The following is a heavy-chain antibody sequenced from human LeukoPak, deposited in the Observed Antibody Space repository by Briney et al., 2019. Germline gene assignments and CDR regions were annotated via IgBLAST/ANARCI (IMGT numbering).Heavy chain of an antibody. CDR3: TRDEITIFGVVIPTDY. Sequence: GGSLRLSCTASGFTFGDYAMSWFRQAPGKGLEWVGFIRSKAYGGTTEYAASVKGRFTISRDDSKSIAYLQMNSLKTEDTAVYYCTRDEITIFGVVIPTDYWGQGTLVTVSS. V-gene: IGHV3-49*03. D-gene: IGHD3-3*01. J-gene: IGHJ4*02. CDR1: GFTFGDYA. CDR2: IRSKAYGGTT.